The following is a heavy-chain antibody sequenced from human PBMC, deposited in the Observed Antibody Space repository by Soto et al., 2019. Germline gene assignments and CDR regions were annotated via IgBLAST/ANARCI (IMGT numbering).Heavy chain of an antibody. CDR1: GFTFSNAW. J-gene: IGHJ6*02. Sequence: EVQLVESGGGLAKPGGSLRLSCAASGFTFSNAWMNWVRQGPGKGLEWVGRIKSKSDGGTTDYAAPVKGRFTISRDDSRNTLYLQMSSLKTEDTALYYCGTSTKDLTDHYYLHGMDVWGQGTTVTVSS. CDR2: IKSKSDGGTT. V-gene: IGHV3-15*07. CDR3: GTSTKDLTDHYYLHGMDV. D-gene: IGHD3-10*01.